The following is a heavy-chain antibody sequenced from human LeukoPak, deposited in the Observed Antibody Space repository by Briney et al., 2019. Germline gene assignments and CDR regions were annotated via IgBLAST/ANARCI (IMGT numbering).Heavy chain of an antibody. CDR1: GFTLSNYW. Sequence: GGSLRLSCAASGFTLSNYWMHWVRQAPGKGLVWVSRISTDASSTTYADSVKGRFTISRDNAKDTLYLQMSSLRAEDTAVYYCTGHHQAYSRTYWGQGTLVTVSS. J-gene: IGHJ4*02. D-gene: IGHD6-13*01. CDR3: TGHHQAYSRTY. V-gene: IGHV3-74*01. CDR2: ISTDASST.